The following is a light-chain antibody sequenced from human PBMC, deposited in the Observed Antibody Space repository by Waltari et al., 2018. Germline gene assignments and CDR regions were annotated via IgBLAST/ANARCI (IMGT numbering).Light chain of an antibody. CDR1: QGVHDN. V-gene: IGKV3-15*01. J-gene: IGKJ4*01. CDR2: GAS. Sequence: TLMPQSPATLSVSPAERVTLSCRASQGVHDNLALYQQKPGQAPRLLIYGASTRTTGVPARFRGTGSGTDFTLTITSLQSEDSALYYCQQYNRWPPLTFGGGTKVEIK. CDR3: QQYNRWPPLT.